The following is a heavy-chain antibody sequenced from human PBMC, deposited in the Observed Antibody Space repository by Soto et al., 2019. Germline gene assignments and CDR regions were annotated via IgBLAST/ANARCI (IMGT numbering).Heavy chain of an antibody. CDR2: INPAGGTT. D-gene: IGHD1-7*01. CDR3: ARDGTLDI. V-gene: IGHV1-46*01. J-gene: IGHJ4*02. Sequence: QVQLVQSGAEVKKPGASVKVSCQASGYTFTKYFIQWIRQGPGQDLEWVGLINPAGGTTSYPQKFQGRVTMTRDTSTRTVFMELTSLRSDDTGVYFCARDGTLDIWGQGTLVTVSS. CDR1: GYTFTKYF.